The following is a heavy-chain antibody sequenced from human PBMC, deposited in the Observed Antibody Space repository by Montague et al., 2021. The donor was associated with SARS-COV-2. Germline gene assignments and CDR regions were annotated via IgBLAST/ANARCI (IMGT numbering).Heavy chain of an antibody. CDR1: GGSIGTYY. CDR2: IYYTGST. J-gene: IGHJ6*02. Sequence: SETLSLTCTVSGGSIGTYYWNWIRQSPGKGLEWLGYIYYTGSTKCSPSLKSRVTISMDTSRDQLSLRLKSVTAADTAVYYCARDNYGDWGYYGLDVWGQGTTVSVSS. CDR3: ARDNYGDWGYYGLDV. V-gene: IGHV4-59*01. D-gene: IGHD4-17*01.